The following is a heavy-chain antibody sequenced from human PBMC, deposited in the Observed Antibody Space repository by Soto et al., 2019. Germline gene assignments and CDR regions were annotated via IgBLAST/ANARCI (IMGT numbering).Heavy chain of an antibody. CDR3: AGERETSSWFLSGFEY. CDR1: ALTFSRYA. Sequence: QVQLVESGGGVVQPGRSLRLSCAASALTFSRYAVHWVRQVPGKGLEWVAVISDDGSKKYYVDSVKGRFSISRDKSRNTLYLQMNSPRAEDTAVYFCAGERETSSWFLSGFEYWGQGTLVTASS. D-gene: IGHD6-13*01. CDR2: ISDDGSKK. J-gene: IGHJ4*02. V-gene: IGHV3-30-3*01.